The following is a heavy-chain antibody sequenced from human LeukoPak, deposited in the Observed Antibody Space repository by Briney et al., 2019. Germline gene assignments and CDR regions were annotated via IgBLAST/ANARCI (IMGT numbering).Heavy chain of an antibody. D-gene: IGHD5/OR15-5a*01. CDR3: AMSPGTFNI. CDR2: INHSGST. CDR1: GGSLSGYY. Sequence: PSETLSLTCAVYGGSLSGYYWSWIRQPPGKGLEWIGEINHSGSTKYNPSPKSRVTTSIDTSKNQFSLKLSSVTAADTAMYFCAMSPGTFNIWGQGTMVTVSS. V-gene: IGHV4-34*01. J-gene: IGHJ3*02.